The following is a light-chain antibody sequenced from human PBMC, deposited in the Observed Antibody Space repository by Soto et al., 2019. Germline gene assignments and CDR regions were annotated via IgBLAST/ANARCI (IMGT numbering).Light chain of an antibody. CDR2: DVS. Sequence: QSALTQPASVSGSPGQSITISCTGTSSDVGGYNYVSWYQQHPGKVPKVMIYDVSNRPSGVSYRFSGSKSGNTASLTISGLQAVDEADYYCSSYTSRNTWVFGGGTKLNVL. V-gene: IGLV2-14*03. CDR3: SSYTSRNTWV. CDR1: SSDVGGYNY. J-gene: IGLJ3*02.